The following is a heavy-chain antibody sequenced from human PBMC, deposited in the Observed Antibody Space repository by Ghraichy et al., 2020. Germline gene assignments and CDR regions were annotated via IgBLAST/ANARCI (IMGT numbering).Heavy chain of an antibody. CDR1: GFTFSSYA. J-gene: IGHJ5*02. V-gene: IGHV3-30*04. D-gene: IGHD2-21*01. Sequence: GGSLRLSCAASGFTFSSYAMHWVRQAPGKGLEWVAVISYDGSNKYYADSVKGRFTISRDNSKNTLYLQMNSLRAEDTAVYYCARDETPDKGPPGENWFDPWGQGTLVTVSS. CDR3: ARDETPDKGPPGENWFDP. CDR2: ISYDGSNK.